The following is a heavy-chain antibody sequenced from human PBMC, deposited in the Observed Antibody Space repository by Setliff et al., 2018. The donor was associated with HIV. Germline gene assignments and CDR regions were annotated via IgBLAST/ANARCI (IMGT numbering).Heavy chain of an antibody. CDR1: GYTLTELS. V-gene: IGHV1-24*01. CDR3: AREGPLYDFWSGYIDY. Sequence: ASVKVSCKVSGYTLTELSMHWVRQASGKGFEWMGRFDPEDGDTLYAHKFQGRVTMTEDTSTDTAYLELSGLKSDDTAVYYCAREGPLYDFWSGYIDYWGQGILVTVSS. CDR2: FDPEDGDT. J-gene: IGHJ4*02. D-gene: IGHD3-3*01.